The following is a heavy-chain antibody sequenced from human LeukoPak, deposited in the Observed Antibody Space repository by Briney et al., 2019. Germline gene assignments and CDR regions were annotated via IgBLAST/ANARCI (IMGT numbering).Heavy chain of an antibody. D-gene: IGHD7-27*01. J-gene: IGHJ4*02. CDR3: ARDGYWGDFDY. CDR1: GFTFSSRDW. V-gene: IGHV3-7*01. CDR2: IKQDGSEK. Sequence: GGSLRLSCVASGFTFSSRDWMTWVRQAPGKGLEWVANIKQDGSEKNYVDSVKGRFTISRDNAKNSLYLQMNSLRAEDTAVYYCARDGYWGDFDYWGQGTLVTVS.